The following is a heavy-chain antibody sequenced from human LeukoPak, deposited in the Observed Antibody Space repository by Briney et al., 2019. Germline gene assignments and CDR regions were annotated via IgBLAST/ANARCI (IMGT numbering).Heavy chain of an antibody. J-gene: IGHJ6*03. Sequence: GGSLRLSCAASGFIFTDYWMNWVRQAPGKGLEWVAMIKYDGIAKKYLDSVKGRFTISRDNAKNTLYLQMNSLRAEDTAVYYCASQQSFHYYYMDVWGKGTTVTVSS. D-gene: IGHD2/OR15-2a*01. V-gene: IGHV3-7*01. CDR1: GFIFTDYW. CDR2: IKYDGIAK. CDR3: ASQQSFHYYYMDV.